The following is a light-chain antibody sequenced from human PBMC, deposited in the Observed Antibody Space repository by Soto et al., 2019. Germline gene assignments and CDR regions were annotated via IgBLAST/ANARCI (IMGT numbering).Light chain of an antibody. J-gene: IGKJ3*01. CDR2: AAS. CDR1: QGISSY. CDR3: QQLNTYPRT. V-gene: IGKV1-9*01. Sequence: DIQLTQSPSFLSASVGDRVTITCRASQGISSYLAWYQQKPGKAPKLLIYAASTLQSGVPSRFSGSGSGTEFTLTVSSLQPEDFASYYCQQLNTYPRTVGPGTKVDIK.